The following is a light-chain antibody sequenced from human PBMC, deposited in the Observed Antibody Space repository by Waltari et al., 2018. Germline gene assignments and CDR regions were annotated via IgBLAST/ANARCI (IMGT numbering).Light chain of an antibody. CDR2: AVS. CDR1: SSDVGNYKR. V-gene: IGLV2-23*02. CDR3: SSYAGSSKGV. Sequence: QSALTQPASVSGSPGQSITISCTGTSSDVGNYKRVYWYQQHPGKAPKLMIYAVSKRPSGVSDRFSGSKSSDMASLTISGLQPEDEAEYFCSSYAGSSKGVFGGGTKVTVL. J-gene: IGLJ2*01.